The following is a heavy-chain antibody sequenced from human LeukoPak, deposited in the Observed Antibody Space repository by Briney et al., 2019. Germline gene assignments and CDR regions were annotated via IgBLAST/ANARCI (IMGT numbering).Heavy chain of an antibody. CDR1: GFTFSSYA. D-gene: IGHD3-22*01. CDR3: AMSGYYDSSGFD. Sequence: GGSLRLSCAASGFTFSSYAMSWVRQAPGRGLEWVSAISGSGGSTYYADSVKGRFTISRDNSKNTLYLQMNSLRAEDTAVYYCAMSGYYDSSGFDWGQGTLVTVSS. CDR2: ISGSGGST. V-gene: IGHV3-23*01. J-gene: IGHJ4*02.